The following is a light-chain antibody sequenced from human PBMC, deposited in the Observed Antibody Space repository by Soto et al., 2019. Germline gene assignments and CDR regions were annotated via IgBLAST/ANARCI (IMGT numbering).Light chain of an antibody. Sequence: DIQITHSPSALSAPVVYRSTIPFRASQGIGNDLGWYQQKPGKAPKRLIYASSSLQSGVPSRFSGSGSGTEFTLTISSLQPEDFATYYCLQHNTYPRTFGQGTKVDIK. CDR2: ASS. J-gene: IGKJ1*01. CDR3: LQHNTYPRT. V-gene: IGKV1-17*01. CDR1: QGIGND.